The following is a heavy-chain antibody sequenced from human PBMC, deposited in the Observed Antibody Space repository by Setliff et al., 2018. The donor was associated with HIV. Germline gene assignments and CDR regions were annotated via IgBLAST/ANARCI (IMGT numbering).Heavy chain of an antibody. Sequence: ASVKVSCKASGYIFTSYLISWVRQAPGHGLEWMGWISASNGDTNYAQKFQGRVTTTTDTSTTTAYMELSSLRSEDTAVYYCARGGADYDYVWGSYPQYYYYMDVWGKGTTGTVS. V-gene: IGHV1-18*01. CDR3: ARGGADYDYVWGSYPQYYYYMDV. CDR2: ISASNGDT. CDR1: GYIFTSYL. J-gene: IGHJ6*03. D-gene: IGHD3-16*02.